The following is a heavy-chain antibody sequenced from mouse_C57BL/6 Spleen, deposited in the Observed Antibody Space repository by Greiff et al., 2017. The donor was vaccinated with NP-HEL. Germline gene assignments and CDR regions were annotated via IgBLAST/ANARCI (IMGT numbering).Heavy chain of an antibody. CDR2: IYPGSGST. D-gene: IGHD2-5*01. Sequence: QVQLQQPGAELVKPGASVKMSCKASGYTFTSYWITWVKQRPGQGLEWIGDIYPGSGSTNYNEKFKSKATLTVDTSSSTAYMQISSLTSEDSAVYYCARVYSNYDAMDYWGQGTSVTVSS. J-gene: IGHJ4*01. V-gene: IGHV1-55*01. CDR3: ARVYSNYDAMDY. CDR1: GYTFTSYW.